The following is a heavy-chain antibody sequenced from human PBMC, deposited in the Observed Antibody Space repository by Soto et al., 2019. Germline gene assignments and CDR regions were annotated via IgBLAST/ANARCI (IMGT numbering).Heavy chain of an antibody. J-gene: IGHJ4*02. V-gene: IGHV3-72*01. CDR1: GFVFSDHY. D-gene: IGHD2-2*01. CDR2: TRNRAQRYIT. Sequence: EVQLVESGGGLVQPGGSLRLSCAVSGFVFSDHYMDWVRQAPGKGLVWVVRTRNRAQRYITEYAAFVKGRFTISRADSKNLLYLQMSSLKTEETAMYYCVRWQQAAAAYWGQGTLVTVSS. CDR3: VRWQQAAAAY.